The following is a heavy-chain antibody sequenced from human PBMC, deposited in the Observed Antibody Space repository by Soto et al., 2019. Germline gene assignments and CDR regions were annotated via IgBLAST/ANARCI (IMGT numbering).Heavy chain of an antibody. V-gene: IGHV3-30*18. Sequence: QVQLVESGGGVVQPGRSLRLSCAASGFTFSNYGMHWVRQAPGKGLEWVAVISYDASDTYYADSVKGRFTISRDNSKNTLFLQMNSLRTDDTAVYYCAKVPGYSNGWAFDYWGQGTLVTVSS. CDR3: AKVPGYSNGWAFDY. D-gene: IGHD6-25*01. CDR2: ISYDASDT. CDR1: GFTFSNYG. J-gene: IGHJ4*02.